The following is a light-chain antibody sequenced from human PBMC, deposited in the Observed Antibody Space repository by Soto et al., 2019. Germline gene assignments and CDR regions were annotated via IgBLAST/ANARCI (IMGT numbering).Light chain of an antibody. CDR3: HQTYNAPQT. CDR2: AAS. Sequence: DIQMTQSPSSLSASVGDRVTITCRASQSISTYLNWYQQKPGKAPKLLIDAASSLQSGVPSRFSGSGSGTDFTLTISSLQPEDIATYYCHQTYNAPQTFGQGTRVEIK. V-gene: IGKV1-39*01. J-gene: IGKJ1*01. CDR1: QSISTY.